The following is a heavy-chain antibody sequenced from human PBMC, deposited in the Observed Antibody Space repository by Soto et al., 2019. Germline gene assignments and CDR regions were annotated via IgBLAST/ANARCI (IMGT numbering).Heavy chain of an antibody. CDR3: ARGDIVVVPAAITYYMDV. D-gene: IGHD2-2*01. V-gene: IGHV1-46*03. CDR1: GYTFTSYY. Sequence: GASVKVSCKASGYTFTSYYMHWVRQAPGQGLEWMGIINPSGGSTSYAQKFQGRVTMTRDTSTSTVYMELSSLRSEDTAVYYCARGDIVVVPAAITYYMDVRGKGTTVTVSS. J-gene: IGHJ6*03. CDR2: INPSGGST.